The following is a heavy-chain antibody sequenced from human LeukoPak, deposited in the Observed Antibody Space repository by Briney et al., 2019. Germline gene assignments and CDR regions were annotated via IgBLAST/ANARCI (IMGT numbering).Heavy chain of an antibody. V-gene: IGHV3-20*04. CDR2: INWNGGST. Sequence: GGSLRLSCAASGFTFDDYGLSWVRQAPGKGLEWVSTINWNGGSTGYADSVKGRFTISRDNAKNSLYLQMNSLRAEDTALYYCARVSDISVAAYFDYWGQGTQVTVSS. D-gene: IGHD6-19*01. CDR3: ARVSDISVAAYFDY. J-gene: IGHJ4*02. CDR1: GFTFDDYG.